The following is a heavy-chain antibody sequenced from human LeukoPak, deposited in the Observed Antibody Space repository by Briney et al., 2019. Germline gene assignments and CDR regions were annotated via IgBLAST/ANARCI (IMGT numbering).Heavy chain of an antibody. Sequence: GGSLRLSCVASGFTFSSYWMNWVRQAPGKGLEWVANIKQDGSEKYYVDSVKGRFTISRDNSKNTLYLQMSSLRADDTAVYYCVRGTGYWGQGTLVTVSS. CDR3: VRGTGY. J-gene: IGHJ4*02. CDR2: IKQDGSEK. CDR1: GFTFSSYW. V-gene: IGHV3-7*01.